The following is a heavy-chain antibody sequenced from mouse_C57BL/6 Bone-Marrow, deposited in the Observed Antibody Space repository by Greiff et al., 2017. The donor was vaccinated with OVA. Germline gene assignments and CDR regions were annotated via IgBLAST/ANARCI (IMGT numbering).Heavy chain of an antibody. J-gene: IGHJ1*03. CDR1: GYTFTSYW. Sequence: VQLQQPGAELVKPGASVKMSCKASGYTFTSYWITWVKQRPGQGLAWIGDIYPGSGSTNYNEKFKSKATLTVDTSSSTAYMQLSSLTSEDSAVYYCARSGVPWDWYFDVWGTGTTVTVSS. CDR3: ARSGVPWDWYFDV. V-gene: IGHV1-55*01. D-gene: IGHD3-1*01. CDR2: IYPGSGST.